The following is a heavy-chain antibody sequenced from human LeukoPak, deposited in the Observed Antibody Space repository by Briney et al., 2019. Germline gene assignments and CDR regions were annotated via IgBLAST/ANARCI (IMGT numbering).Heavy chain of an antibody. CDR3: VRDRPNYQEYNGHYYTRDGDH. D-gene: IGHD3-10*02. J-gene: IGHJ5*02. V-gene: IGHV3-23*01. CDR2: MCGSAGCT. Sequence: GGSLRLSCVASGFNFNVYAMSWVRLAPGKGLQWVASMCGSAGCTFYPDSVKGRFTISRDNSHNILYLQMNSLRAEDTARYYCVRDRPNYQEYNGHYYTRDGDHWGQGTLVTFS. CDR1: GFNFNVYA.